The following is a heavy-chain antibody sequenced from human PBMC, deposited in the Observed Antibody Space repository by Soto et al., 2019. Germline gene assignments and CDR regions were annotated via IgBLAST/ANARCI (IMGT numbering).Heavy chain of an antibody. D-gene: IGHD2-2*03. CDR3: AREYYGVLDGYYNDF. V-gene: IGHV3-74*01. J-gene: IGHJ4*02. CDR2: ISSDGSTT. CDR1: GFSFRSYW. Sequence: EVQLVESGGDLVQSGGSLGLSCAASGFSFRSYWMHWVRQAPGKGLVWVARISSDGSTTTYADSASGRFIISRDNDANILYLQMSSLRAEDTAVYYCAREYYGVLDGYYNDFWGQGTLVTVSS.